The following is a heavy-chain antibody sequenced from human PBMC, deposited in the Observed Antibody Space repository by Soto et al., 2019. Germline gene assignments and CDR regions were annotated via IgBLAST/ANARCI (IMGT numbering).Heavy chain of an antibody. CDR2: IGTSAST. CDR3: ADLSRYCTSSNCD. CDR1: GFTFSSYS. J-gene: IGHJ4*02. V-gene: IGHV3-23*01. Sequence: DVRLLESGGGLVQPGGSLRLSCAASGFTFSSYSMRWVRQAPGKGLEWVSTIGTSASTYYGASVRGRFTISRDNSRNTLYLQMNSLRAEDTAVYYCADLSRYCTSSNCDWGQGTLVTVSS. D-gene: IGHD2-2*01.